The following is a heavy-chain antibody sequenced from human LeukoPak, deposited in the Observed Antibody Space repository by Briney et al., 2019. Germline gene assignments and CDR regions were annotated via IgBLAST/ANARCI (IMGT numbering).Heavy chain of an antibody. CDR2: IIPIFGTA. V-gene: IGHV1-69*13. CDR3: ARAVIAAAGYFDY. Sequence: SMKVSCKASGGTFSSYAISWVRQAPGQGLEWMGGIIPIFGTANYAQKFQGRVTIAADESTSTAYMELSSLRSEDTAVYYCARAVIAAAGYFDYWGQGTLVTVSS. CDR1: GGTFSSYA. J-gene: IGHJ4*02. D-gene: IGHD6-13*01.